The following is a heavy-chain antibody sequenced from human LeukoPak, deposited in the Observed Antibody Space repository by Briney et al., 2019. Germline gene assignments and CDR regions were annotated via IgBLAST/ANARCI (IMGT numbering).Heavy chain of an antibody. CDR1: GFTFSSYG. J-gene: IGHJ3*01. CDR2: ISYDGSNK. Sequence: GGSLRLSCAASGFTFSSYGMHWVRQAPGKGLEWVAVISYDGSNKYYADSVKGRFTISRDNSKNTLYLQMNSLRAEDTAVYYCGKGNGVWVGELIFGDAFDVWGQGTMVTVSS. D-gene: IGHD3-10*01. CDR3: GKGNGVWVGELIFGDAFDV. V-gene: IGHV3-30*18.